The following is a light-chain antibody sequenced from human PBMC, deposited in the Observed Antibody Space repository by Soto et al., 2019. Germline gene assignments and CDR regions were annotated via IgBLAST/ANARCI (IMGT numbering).Light chain of an antibody. V-gene: IGKV3-20*01. CDR3: QQYGSSPRT. CDR1: QSVRSDY. J-gene: IGKJ1*01. Sequence: EIVLTQSPATLSLSPGEKATLSCLASQSVRSDYLAWYQQKPGQAPRLHIYGASTRATGIPDRFTGSGSGTDFTLTISRLEPEDFAVYYCQQYGSSPRTFGQGTKVDIK. CDR2: GAS.